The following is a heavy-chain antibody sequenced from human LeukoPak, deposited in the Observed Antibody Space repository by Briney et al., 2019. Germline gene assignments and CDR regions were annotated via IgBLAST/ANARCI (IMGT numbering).Heavy chain of an antibody. Sequence: PGGSLRLSCAASGFTFSSYWMHWVRQAPGKGLVWVSRINSDGSSTSYADSVKGRFTISRDNAKNSLYLQMNSLRAEDTAVYYCARDYYDSSGYYYPLDYWGQGTLVTVSS. J-gene: IGHJ4*02. V-gene: IGHV3-74*01. CDR3: ARDYYDSSGYYYPLDY. D-gene: IGHD3-22*01. CDR1: GFTFSSYW. CDR2: INSDGSST.